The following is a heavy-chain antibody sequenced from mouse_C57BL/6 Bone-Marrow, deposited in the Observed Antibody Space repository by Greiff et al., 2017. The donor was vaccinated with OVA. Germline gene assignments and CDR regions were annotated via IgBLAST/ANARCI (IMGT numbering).Heavy chain of an antibody. Sequence: EVMLVESGGGLVQPGGSLSLSCAASGFTFTDYYMSWVRQPPGKALEWLGFIRNKANGYTTEYSASVKGRFTISRDNSKSIPYLQMNALRAEDSATYDCARLGTWYYCDDWGQGTTLTVSA. D-gene: IGHD3-3*01. CDR2: IRNKANGYTT. CDR3: ARLGTWYYCDD. J-gene: IGHJ2*01. CDR1: GFTFTDYY. V-gene: IGHV7-3*01.